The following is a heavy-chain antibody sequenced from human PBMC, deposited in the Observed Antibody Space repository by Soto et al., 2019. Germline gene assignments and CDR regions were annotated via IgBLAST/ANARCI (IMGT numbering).Heavy chain of an antibody. CDR2: IKSKTDGGTA. Sequence: EVQLVESGGGLVKPGGSLRLSCTGAGFTFSNAWMSWVRQAPGKGLEWVGRIKSKTDGGTADYAAPVKGRFTISRDDSKDTLFLQMNSLKTEDAAVYYCTTGEGHCSTASCYSSYGYYGMDVWGQGTRVTVSS. CDR3: TTGEGHCSTASCYSSYGYYGMDV. CDR1: GFTFSNAW. V-gene: IGHV3-15*01. D-gene: IGHD2-2*01. J-gene: IGHJ6*02.